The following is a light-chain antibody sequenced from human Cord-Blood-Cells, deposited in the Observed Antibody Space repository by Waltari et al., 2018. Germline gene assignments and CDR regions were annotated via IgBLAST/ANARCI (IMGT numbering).Light chain of an antibody. CDR1: SSDVGGYNY. Sequence: QSALTQPRSVSGSPGQSVTISCTGTSSDVGGYNYVSWYQQHPGKAPKLMIYDVSKRPSGVPDRFSGYKSGNTASLTISGLQTEDEADYYCCSYAGSYTLWVFGGGTKLTVL. V-gene: IGLV2-11*01. J-gene: IGLJ3*02. CDR2: DVS. CDR3: CSYAGSYTLWV.